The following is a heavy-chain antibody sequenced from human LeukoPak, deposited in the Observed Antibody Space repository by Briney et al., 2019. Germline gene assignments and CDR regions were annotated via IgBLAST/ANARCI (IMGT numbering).Heavy chain of an antibody. CDR2: IFADGGT. V-gene: IGHV3-66*01. CDR3: ARTNNYAYVH. Sequence: GGSLRLSCAASGFTVSNSYMTWVRQAPGKGLEWVSIIFADGGTYYADSLKGRFTISRDVSKNTVFLQMNSLRAEDTAVYYCARTNNYAYVHWGQGTLVTVSS. CDR1: GFTVSNSY. D-gene: IGHD5-18*01. J-gene: IGHJ4*02.